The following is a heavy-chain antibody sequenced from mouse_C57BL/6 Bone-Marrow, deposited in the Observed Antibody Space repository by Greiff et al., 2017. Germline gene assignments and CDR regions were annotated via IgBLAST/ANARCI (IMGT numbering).Heavy chain of an antibody. CDR2: IYPGSGNT. D-gene: IGHD1-1*01. CDR3: ARTTVVARKYYFDY. CDR1: GYTFTDYY. V-gene: IGHV1-76*01. Sequence: SGAELVRPGASVKLSCKASGYTFTDYYINWVKQRPGQGLEWIARIYPGSGNTYYNEKFKGKATLTAEKSSSTAYMQLSSLTSEDSAVYFCARTTVVARKYYFDYWGQGTTLTVSS. J-gene: IGHJ2*01.